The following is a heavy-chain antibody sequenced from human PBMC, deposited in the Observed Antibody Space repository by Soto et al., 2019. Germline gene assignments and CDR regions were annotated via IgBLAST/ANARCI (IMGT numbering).Heavy chain of an antibody. CDR1: GFTFSSYG. CDR2: ISGSGGST. D-gene: IGHD4-17*01. V-gene: IGHV3-23*01. J-gene: IGHJ6*02. CDR3: ARPMVTTDYYYYYGMDV. Sequence: EVQLLESGGGLVQPGGSLRLSCAASGFTFSSYGMSWVRQAPGKGLEWVSGISGSGGSTYYADSVKGRFTISRDNSKNTLYLKMNSLRAEDTAVYYCARPMVTTDYYYYYGMDVWGQGTTVTVSS.